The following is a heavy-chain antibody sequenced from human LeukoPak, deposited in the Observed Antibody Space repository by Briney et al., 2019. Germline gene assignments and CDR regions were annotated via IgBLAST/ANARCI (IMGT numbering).Heavy chain of an antibody. Sequence: GASVKVSCKVSGYTLTELSMHWVRQAPGKGLEWMGGFGPEDGETIYAQKFQGRVTMTEDTSTDTAYMELSSLRSEDTAVYYCATHPSLGDYALFDYWGQGTLVTVSS. CDR1: GYTLTELS. D-gene: IGHD4-17*01. CDR2: FGPEDGET. CDR3: ATHPSLGDYALFDY. V-gene: IGHV1-24*01. J-gene: IGHJ4*02.